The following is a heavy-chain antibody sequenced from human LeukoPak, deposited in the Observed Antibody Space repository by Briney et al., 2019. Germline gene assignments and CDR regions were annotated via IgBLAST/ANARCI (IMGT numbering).Heavy chain of an antibody. CDR1: GFIFRNYA. V-gene: IGHV3-30-3*01. CDR3: GDYGSGSYILEY. Sequence: GGSLRLSCAASGFIFRNYAMHWVRLAPGKGLEWVAVIIYDGSRYYYADSVKGRFTISRDNSQNTLYLQMNSLRAEDTAVYYCGDYGSGSYILEYWGQGTLVTVSS. J-gene: IGHJ4*02. D-gene: IGHD3-10*01. CDR2: IIYDGSRY.